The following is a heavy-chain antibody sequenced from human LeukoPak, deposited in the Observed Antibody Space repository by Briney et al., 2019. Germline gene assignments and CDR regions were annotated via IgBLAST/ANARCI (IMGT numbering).Heavy chain of an antibody. CDR2: ISAYNGST. Sequence: ASVKVSCKASGYTFTSFGISWVRQAPGQGLEWVGWISAYNGSTNYAQKLQGRVTMTTDTSTSTAYMELRSLRSDDTAVYYCARDLASMGVIFFDYWGQGTLVTVSS. J-gene: IGHJ4*02. CDR1: GYTFTSFG. D-gene: IGHD3-16*02. V-gene: IGHV1-18*01. CDR3: ARDLASMGVIFFDY.